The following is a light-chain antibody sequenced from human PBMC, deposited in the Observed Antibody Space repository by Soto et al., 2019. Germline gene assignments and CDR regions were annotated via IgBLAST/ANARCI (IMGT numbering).Light chain of an antibody. V-gene: IGLV2-11*01. Sequence: QSVLTQPRSVSGSPGQSVTISCTGTSSDVGAYNYVSWYQQHPGKAPKFMIYDVSKRPSGVPDRFSGSKSGNTASLTISGLQAEDEADYYCCSYAGTYSYVFGTGTKVTAL. CDR3: CSYAGTYSYV. CDR1: SSDVGAYNY. CDR2: DVS. J-gene: IGLJ1*01.